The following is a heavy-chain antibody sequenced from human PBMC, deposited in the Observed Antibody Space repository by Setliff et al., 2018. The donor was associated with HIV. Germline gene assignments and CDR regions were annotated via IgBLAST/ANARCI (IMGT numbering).Heavy chain of an antibody. V-gene: IGHV1-18*01. CDR1: GYMFIAYG. J-gene: IGHJ3*02. Sequence: GASVKVSCKTSGYMFIAYGMSWVRRAPGQGLEWMGWIGPYNDRTEYAQEFQGRVSLTIDTSASTAYMELTSLRSDDTAVYFCAREPPEVTITTHKLDIWGQGTLVTVSS. CDR2: IGPYNDRT. D-gene: IGHD1-1*01. CDR3: AREPPEVTITTHKLDI.